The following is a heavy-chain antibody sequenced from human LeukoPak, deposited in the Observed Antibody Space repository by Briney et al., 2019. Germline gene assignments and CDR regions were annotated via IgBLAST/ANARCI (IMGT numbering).Heavy chain of an antibody. CDR1: GGSISSYY. Sequence: SETLSLTCTVSGGSISSYYWSWIRQPPGEGLEWIGYIYYSGSSNYNPSLKSRVTISIDTSKNQFSLRLSSVTAADTAVYYCARDIYGSFDYWGQGTLVTVSS. CDR3: ARDIYGSFDY. CDR2: IYYSGSS. V-gene: IGHV4-59*01. J-gene: IGHJ4*02. D-gene: IGHD2-15*01.